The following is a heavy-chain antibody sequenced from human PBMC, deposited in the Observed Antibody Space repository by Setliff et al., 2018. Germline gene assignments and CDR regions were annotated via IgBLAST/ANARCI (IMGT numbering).Heavy chain of an antibody. V-gene: IGHV4-61*02. Sequence: CTVSGGSMSSGPNYWSWIRQPAGRGLEWVGRVYSSVYSSGITSYNPSLKSRVTISMDTSKNQFSLGLTSVTAADTAVHYCARESAGDESVRHLYYTDVWGRGTTVTVS. CDR2: VYSSVYSSGIT. CDR1: GGSMSSGPNY. J-gene: IGHJ6*03. CDR3: ARESAGDESVRHLYYTDV. D-gene: IGHD1-1*01.